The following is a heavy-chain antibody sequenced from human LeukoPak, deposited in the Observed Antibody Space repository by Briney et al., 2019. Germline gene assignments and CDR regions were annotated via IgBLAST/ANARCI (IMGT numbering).Heavy chain of an antibody. D-gene: IGHD6-19*01. Sequence: GGSLRLSCAASGFTFSSYAMSWVRQAPGKGLEWVSAISGSGGSTDYADSVKGRFTISRDNSKNTLYLQMNSLRAEDTAVYYCAKDGRQWLVPEGIDYWGQGTLVTVSS. V-gene: IGHV3-23*01. CDR1: GFTFSSYA. CDR2: ISGSGGST. J-gene: IGHJ4*02. CDR3: AKDGRQWLVPEGIDY.